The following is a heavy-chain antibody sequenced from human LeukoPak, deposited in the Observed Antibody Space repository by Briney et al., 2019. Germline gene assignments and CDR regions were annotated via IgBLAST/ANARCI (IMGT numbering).Heavy chain of an antibody. J-gene: IGHJ4*02. CDR2: IYYSGST. CDR3: ARHKTLSFDY. Sequence: PSETLSLTCTVSGGSISSYYWGWIRQPPGKGLEWIGSIYYSGSTYYNPSLKSRVTISVDTSKNQFSLKLSSVTAADTAVYYCARHKTLSFDYWGQGTLVTVSS. CDR1: GGSISSYY. V-gene: IGHV4-39*01.